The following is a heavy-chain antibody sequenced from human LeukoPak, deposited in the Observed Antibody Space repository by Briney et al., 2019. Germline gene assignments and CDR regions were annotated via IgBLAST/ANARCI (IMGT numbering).Heavy chain of an antibody. CDR1: GYTFTSYG. V-gene: IGHV1-18*01. J-gene: IGHJ3*02. D-gene: IGHD3-10*01. CDR3: ARKGRITMVRGDDALDI. Sequence: TSVNVSCKASGYTFTSYGITWVRQAPGQGLEWMGWISAYNGNTNYAQKLQGRGTMTTDTSTSTAYMELRSLRSEDTAVYYCARKGRITMVRGDDALDIWGQGTMVTVSS. CDR2: ISAYNGNT.